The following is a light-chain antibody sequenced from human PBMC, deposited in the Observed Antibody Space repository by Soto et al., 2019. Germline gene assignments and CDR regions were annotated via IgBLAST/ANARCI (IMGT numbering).Light chain of an antibody. J-gene: IGKJ4*01. Sequence: EVVLTQSPATLSLSPRESATLSCRASQSVSSYLAWYQQKPGQAPRLLIYGASNRATGISARFSGSGSGPDFTLTISSLEPEDLAVYYCQQRDNWPLSFGGGTKVEI. CDR2: GAS. CDR3: QQRDNWPLS. CDR1: QSVSSY. V-gene: IGKV3-11*01.